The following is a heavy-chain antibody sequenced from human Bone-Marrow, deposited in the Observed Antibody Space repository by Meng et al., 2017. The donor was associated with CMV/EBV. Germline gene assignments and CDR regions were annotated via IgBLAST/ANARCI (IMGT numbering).Heavy chain of an antibody. CDR2: IYSGGST. Sequence: GGSLRLTCAASRFSFSNYALSWVRQAPGKGLEWVSVIYSGGSTYYADSVKGRFTISRDNSKNTLYLQMNSLRAEDTAVYYCAREKRPLPLYDFHKTYYGMDVWGQGTTVTVSS. J-gene: IGHJ6*02. CDR3: AREKRPLPLYDFHKTYYGMDV. V-gene: IGHV3-66*02. CDR1: RFSFSNYA. D-gene: IGHD5/OR15-5a*01.